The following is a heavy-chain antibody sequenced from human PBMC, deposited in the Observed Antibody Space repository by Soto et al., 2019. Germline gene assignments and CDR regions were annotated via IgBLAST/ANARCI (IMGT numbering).Heavy chain of an antibody. CDR3: AREDGIVGTTSAFDY. J-gene: IGHJ4*02. CDR1: GFTFSAYS. Sequence: LRLSCAASGFTFSAYSMNWVRQAPGKGLEWVSSINGRSNYMYYADSVKGRFTISRDNAKKSLYLQMNSLRAEDTAVYYCAREDGIVGTTSAFDYWGQGTLVTVSS. V-gene: IGHV3-21*01. D-gene: IGHD1-26*01. CDR2: INGRSNYM.